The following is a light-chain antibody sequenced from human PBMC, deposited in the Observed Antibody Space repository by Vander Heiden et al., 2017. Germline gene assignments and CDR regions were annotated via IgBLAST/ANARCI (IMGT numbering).Light chain of an antibody. CDR3: QQFGDPYT. V-gene: IGKV3-20*01. CDR2: AAT. J-gene: IGKJ2*01. CDR1: QSASDNY. Sequence: EIVLTQSPGTLSLSPGERATLPCRASQSASDNYLAWYQQKPGQPPRLLVYAATRRAAGIPDRFSGSGSGTDFTLTITRLEPEDFAVYYCQQFGDPYTFGQGTKLEIK.